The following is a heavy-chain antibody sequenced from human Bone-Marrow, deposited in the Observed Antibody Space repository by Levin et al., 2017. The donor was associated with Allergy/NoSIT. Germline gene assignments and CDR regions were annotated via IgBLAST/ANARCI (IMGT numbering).Heavy chain of an antibody. V-gene: IGHV5-51*01. J-gene: IGHJ6*02. CDR3: ARSRWFTTKSYDLYYALEL. Sequence: GESLKISCKGSGMTFSSFWVAWVRHTPGKGFEWVGIIDPADSDIRYSPSFQGRVTISADKSINTAYLQWSGLRASDTATYFCARSRWFTTKSYDLYYALELWGQGTTVTVSS. CDR1: GMTFSSFW. CDR2: IDPADSDI. D-gene: IGHD4-23*01.